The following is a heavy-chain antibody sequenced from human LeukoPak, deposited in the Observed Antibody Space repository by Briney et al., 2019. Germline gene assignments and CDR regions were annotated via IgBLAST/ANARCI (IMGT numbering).Heavy chain of an antibody. J-gene: IGHJ6*02. CDR3: ARDIVYYYGSGSYGSHYYYYGMDV. D-gene: IGHD3-10*01. Sequence: PGGSLRLSCAASGFTFSSYWMSWVRQAPGKGLEWVANIKQDGSEKYYVDSVKGRFTISRDNATNSLYLQMNSLRAEDTAVYYCARDIVYYYGSGSYGSHYYYYGMDVWGQGTTVTVSS. V-gene: IGHV3-7*01. CDR2: IKQDGSEK. CDR1: GFTFSSYW.